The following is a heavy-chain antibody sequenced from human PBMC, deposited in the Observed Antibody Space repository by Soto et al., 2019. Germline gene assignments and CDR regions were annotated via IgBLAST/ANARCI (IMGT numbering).Heavy chain of an antibody. J-gene: IGHJ3*02. CDR3: ARPRDGSYGPYAFDI. V-gene: IGHV2-70*04. CDR2: IDGDDEK. D-gene: IGHD6-19*01. Sequence: SGPTLVNPTQTLTLTCTLSGFSLSTSGTRVSWIRQPPGKALEWLARIDGDDEKFYSTSLKTRLTISKDTSKNQVVLTMTNMDPVDTATYYCARPRDGSYGPYAFDIWDQGTMFTVSS. CDR1: GFSLSTSGTR.